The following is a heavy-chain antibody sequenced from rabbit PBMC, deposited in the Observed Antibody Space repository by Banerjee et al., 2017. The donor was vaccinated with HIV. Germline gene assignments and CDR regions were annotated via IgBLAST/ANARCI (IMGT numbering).Heavy chain of an antibody. Sequence: QSLEESGGDLVKPGASLTLTCTASGFSFSSSYYMCWVRQAPGKGLEWIACIYGGSSGSTYYASWAKGRFTISKTSSTTVTLQMTSLTAADTATYFCARGYSGDAYAFNLWGPGTLVTVS. CDR1: GFSFSSSYY. J-gene: IGHJ4*01. CDR2: IYGGSSGST. D-gene: IGHD6-1*01. CDR3: ARGYSGDAYAFNL. V-gene: IGHV1S40*01.